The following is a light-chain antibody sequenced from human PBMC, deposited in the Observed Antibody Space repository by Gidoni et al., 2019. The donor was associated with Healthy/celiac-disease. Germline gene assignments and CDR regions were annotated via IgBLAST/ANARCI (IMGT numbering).Light chain of an antibody. V-gene: IGKV4-1*01. Sequence: DIVMTQSPDSLAVSLGERATIHCKSSQSVLYSSNNKNYLAWYQQKPGQPPKLLIYWASTRESGVPDRFSGSGSGTDFTLTISSLQAEDVAVYYCQQYYSTLFTFGPXTKVDIK. CDR1: QSVLYSSNNKNY. CDR2: WAS. J-gene: IGKJ3*01. CDR3: QQYYSTLFT.